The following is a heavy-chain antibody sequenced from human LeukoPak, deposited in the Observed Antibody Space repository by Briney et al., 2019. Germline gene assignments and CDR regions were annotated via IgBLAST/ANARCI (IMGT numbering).Heavy chain of an antibody. CDR2: ISWNGGSI. J-gene: IGHJ6*03. CDR1: GFTFDDYA. Sequence: SLRLSCAASGFTFDDYAMHWVRQAPGKGLEWVSGISWNGGSIGYADSVKGRFTISRDNAKNSLYLQMNSLRAEDTALYYCAKVSHYYYYIDVWGKGTTVTVSS. CDR3: AKVSHYYYYIDV. V-gene: IGHV3-9*01.